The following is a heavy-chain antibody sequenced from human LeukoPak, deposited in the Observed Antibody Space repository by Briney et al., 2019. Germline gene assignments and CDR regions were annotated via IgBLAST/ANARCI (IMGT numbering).Heavy chain of an antibody. CDR1: GGSFSGYY. Sequence: SETLSLTCAVYGGSFSGYYWSWIRQPPGKGLEWIGEINHSGSTNYNPSLKSRVTISVDTSKNQFSLKLSSVTAADTAVYYCARDSVVVAATGYYYYGMDVWGQGTTVTVSS. CDR2: INHSGST. V-gene: IGHV4-34*01. CDR3: ARDSVVVAATGYYYYGMDV. J-gene: IGHJ6*02. D-gene: IGHD2-15*01.